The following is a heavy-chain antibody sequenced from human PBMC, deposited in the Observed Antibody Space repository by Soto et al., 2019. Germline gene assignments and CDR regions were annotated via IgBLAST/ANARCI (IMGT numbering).Heavy chain of an antibody. D-gene: IGHD2-2*01. Sequence: GGSLRLSCAASGFTFSNAWMSWVRQAPGKGLEWVGRIKSKTDGGTTDYAAPVKGRFTISRDDSNSIAYLQMNSLKTEDTAVYYCQYQLLTYYYGMDVWGQGTTVTVSS. J-gene: IGHJ6*02. V-gene: IGHV3-15*01. CDR1: GFTFSNAW. CDR2: IKSKTDGGTT. CDR3: QYQLLTYYYGMDV.